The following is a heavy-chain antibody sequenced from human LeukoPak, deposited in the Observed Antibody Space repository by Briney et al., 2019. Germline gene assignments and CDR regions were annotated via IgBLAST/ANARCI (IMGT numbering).Heavy chain of an antibody. CDR1: GGSISSSSYY. V-gene: IGHV4-39*01. Sequence: SETLSLTCTVPGGSISSSSYYWGWIRQPPGKGLEWIGSIYYSGSTYYNPSLKSRVTISVDTSKNQFSLKLSSVTAADTAVYYCARPDYYDSSPDDWGQGTLVTVSS. J-gene: IGHJ4*02. CDR3: ARPDYYDSSPDD. CDR2: IYYSGST. D-gene: IGHD3-3*01.